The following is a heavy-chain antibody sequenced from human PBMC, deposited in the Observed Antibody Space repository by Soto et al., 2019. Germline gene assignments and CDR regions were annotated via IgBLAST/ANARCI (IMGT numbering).Heavy chain of an antibody. J-gene: IGHJ5*02. CDR2: IIPIFGTA. CDR3: ARDHCSSTSCQPNWFDP. D-gene: IGHD2-2*01. V-gene: IGHV1-69*01. Sequence: QVQLVQSGAEVKKPGSSVKVSCKASGGTFSSYAISWVRQAPRQGLEWMGGIIPIFGTANYAQKFQGRVTITADESTSTAYMELSSLRSEDTAVYYCARDHCSSTSCQPNWFDPWGQGTLVTVSS. CDR1: GGTFSSYA.